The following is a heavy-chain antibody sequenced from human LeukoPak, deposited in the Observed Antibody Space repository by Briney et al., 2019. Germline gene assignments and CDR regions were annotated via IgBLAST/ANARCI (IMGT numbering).Heavy chain of an antibody. CDR2: INHSGST. CDR3: ARRGLGYCSSTSCQTVRIYYFDY. J-gene: IGHJ4*02. CDR1: GGSFSGYY. Sequence: PSETLSLTCAVYGGSFSGYYWSWIRQPPGKGLEWIGEINHSGSTNYNPSLKSRVTISVDTSKNQFSRKLSSVTAADTAVYYCARRGLGYCSSTSCQTVRIYYFDYWGQGTLVTVSS. D-gene: IGHD2-2*01. V-gene: IGHV4-34*01.